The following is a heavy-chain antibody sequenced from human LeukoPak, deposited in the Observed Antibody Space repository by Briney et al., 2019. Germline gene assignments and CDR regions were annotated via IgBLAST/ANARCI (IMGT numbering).Heavy chain of an antibody. V-gene: IGHV4-34*01. D-gene: IGHD1-7*01. J-gene: IGHJ6*03. Sequence: SETLSLTCAVYGGSFSNYYWSWIRQPPGKGLEWIGEINDSGRTNYNPSLMSRVTVSVDTSKNQFSLRLTSVTATDTAVYYCARRWNYGRNFYIDVWGKGATVSVSS. CDR1: GGSFSNYY. CDR3: ARRWNYGRNFYIDV. CDR2: INDSGRT.